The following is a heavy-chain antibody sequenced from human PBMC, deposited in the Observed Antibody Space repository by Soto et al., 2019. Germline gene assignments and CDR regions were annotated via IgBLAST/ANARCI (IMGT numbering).Heavy chain of an antibody. J-gene: IGHJ4*02. Sequence: QMQLVESGGGVVQPGGSLRLSCAASGFTFGAYGMHWVRQAPGKGLEWVAMIYYDGSNKYYADSMKSRITISRDNSKNTLFLQMNSLRAEDTAVYYCARVRGTVTSDYWGQGTLVNVSS. CDR3: ARVRGTVTSDY. V-gene: IGHV3-33*01. CDR2: IYYDGSNK. CDR1: GFTFGAYG. D-gene: IGHD4-17*01.